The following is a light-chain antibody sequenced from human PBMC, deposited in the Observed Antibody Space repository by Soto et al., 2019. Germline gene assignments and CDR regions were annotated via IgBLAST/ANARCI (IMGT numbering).Light chain of an antibody. CDR1: SSDVGGYNY. CDR2: DVS. Sequence: QSALTQPASVSGSPGQSITISCTGTSSDVGGYNYVSWYQQHPGKAPKLMIYDVSNRPSGVSNSFSGSKSGNTASLTISGLQAEDEADYYCRSHTRSSTLDVVLGGGPKRTV. V-gene: IGLV2-14*01. J-gene: IGLJ2*01. CDR3: RSHTRSSTLDVV.